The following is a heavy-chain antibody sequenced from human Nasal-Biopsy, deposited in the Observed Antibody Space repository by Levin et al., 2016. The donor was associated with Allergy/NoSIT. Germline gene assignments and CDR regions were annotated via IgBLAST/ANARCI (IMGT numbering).Heavy chain of an antibody. D-gene: IGHD3-10*01. CDR1: GDSISIDY. J-gene: IGHJ2*01. CDR2: IYSNGDT. V-gene: IGHV4-59*01. CDR3: AKAPMVRGRVAGYFAL. Sequence: SETLSLTCSVSGDSISIDYWSWIRQPPGQGLEWIGHIYSNGDTSYSPSLKDRLTILVDTSKNQFSLKLNSVIAADTAVYYCAKAPMVRGRVAGYFALWGRGTLVTVSS.